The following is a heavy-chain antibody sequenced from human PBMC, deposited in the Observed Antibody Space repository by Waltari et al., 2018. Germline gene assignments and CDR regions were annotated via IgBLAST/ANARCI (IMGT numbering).Heavy chain of an antibody. D-gene: IGHD6-13*01. Sequence: QVQLVESGGGVVQPGGSLRLSCAASGFTFSSYGMHWVRQAPGKGLEWVAFIRYDGSNKYYADSVKGRFTISRDNSKNTLYLQMNSLRAEDTAVYYCVKDPYSSSWYHGWFDPCGQGTLVTVSS. CDR3: VKDPYSSSWYHGWFDP. CDR2: IRYDGSNK. V-gene: IGHV3-30*02. CDR1: GFTFSSYG. J-gene: IGHJ5*02.